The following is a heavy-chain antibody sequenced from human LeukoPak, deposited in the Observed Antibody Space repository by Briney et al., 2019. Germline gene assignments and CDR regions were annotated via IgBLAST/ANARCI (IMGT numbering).Heavy chain of an antibody. Sequence: SQTLSLTCTDSGGSISSGGYYWSWIRQPPGKGLEWIGYIYHSGSTYYNPSLKSRVTISVDRSKNQFSLKLSSVTAADTAVYYCARDIGAPAANNWLDPWGQGTLVTVSS. D-gene: IGHD2-2*01. J-gene: IGHJ5*02. V-gene: IGHV4-30-2*01. CDR2: IYHSGST. CDR3: ARDIGAPAANNWLDP. CDR1: GGSISSGGYY.